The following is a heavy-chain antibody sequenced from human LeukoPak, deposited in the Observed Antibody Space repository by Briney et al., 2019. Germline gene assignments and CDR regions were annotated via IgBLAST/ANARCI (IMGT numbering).Heavy chain of an antibody. CDR1: GFTFTSYS. Sequence: GASVKVSCKASGFTFTSYSMNWVRQAPGKGLEWVSSISSSSSYIYYADSLKGRFTISRDNAKNSLYLQMNSLRAEDTAVYYCARARSGWFDFWGQGTLVTVSS. CDR2: ISSSSSYI. CDR3: ARARSGWFDF. D-gene: IGHD6-19*01. V-gene: IGHV3-21*01. J-gene: IGHJ4*02.